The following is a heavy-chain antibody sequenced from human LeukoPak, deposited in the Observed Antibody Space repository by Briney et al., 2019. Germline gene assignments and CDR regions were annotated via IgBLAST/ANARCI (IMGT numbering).Heavy chain of an antibody. D-gene: IGHD3-22*01. V-gene: IGHV1-69*06. CDR2: IIPIFGTA. CDR1: GGTFSSYA. J-gene: IGHJ4*02. Sequence: SVKVSCKASGGTFSSYAISWVRQAPGQGLEWMGGIIPIFGTANYAQKFQGRVTITADKSTSTAYMELSSLRSEDTAVYYCARVQDYYDSSGYYYDYWGQGTLVTVSS. CDR3: ARVQDYYDSSGYYYDY.